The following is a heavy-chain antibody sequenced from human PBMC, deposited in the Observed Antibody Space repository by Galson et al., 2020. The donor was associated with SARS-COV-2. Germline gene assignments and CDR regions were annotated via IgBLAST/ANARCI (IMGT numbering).Heavy chain of an antibody. CDR1: GYTFTSHY. Sequence: SCKTSGYTFTSHYIHWVRQAPGQGLEWMGILNPSSGNTRYAQKFQGRITMTRDTSTTTVYMELSSLRFEDTAVYYCAREEYCGGDCYKDDYWGQGTLVSVSS. CDR2: LNPSSGNT. D-gene: IGHD2-21*02. V-gene: IGHV1-46*03. J-gene: IGHJ4*02. CDR3: AREEYCGGDCYKDDY.